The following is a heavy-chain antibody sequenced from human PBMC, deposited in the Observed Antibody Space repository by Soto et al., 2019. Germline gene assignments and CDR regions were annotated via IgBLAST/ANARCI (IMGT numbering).Heavy chain of an antibody. D-gene: IGHD5-12*01. J-gene: IGHJ4*02. CDR2: IFGSGDST. Sequence: GGSLRLSCAASGCTFSTYTMNWVRPAPGKGLEWVSGIFGSGDSTFYADSVRGRFTISRDNSKNTLYLQMNGLRAEDTAVYYCTKDARPDGFWDFDYWGQGTLVTVSS. CDR3: TKDARPDGFWDFDY. V-gene: IGHV3-23*01. CDR1: GCTFSTYT.